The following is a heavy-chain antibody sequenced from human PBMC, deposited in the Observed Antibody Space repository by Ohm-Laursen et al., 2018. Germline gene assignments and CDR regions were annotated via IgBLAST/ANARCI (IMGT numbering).Heavy chain of an antibody. CDR1: GGSISSYY. D-gene: IGHD1-1*01. CDR2: IYTSGST. V-gene: IGHV4-4*07. Sequence: SQTLSLTCTVSGGSISSYYWNWIRQPAGKGLEWIGRIYTSGSTNYNPSLKSRVTMSVDTSKNQFSLKLSSVTAADTAVYYCARSYNWNDWHFDYWGQGTLVTVSS. CDR3: ARSYNWNDWHFDY. J-gene: IGHJ4*02.